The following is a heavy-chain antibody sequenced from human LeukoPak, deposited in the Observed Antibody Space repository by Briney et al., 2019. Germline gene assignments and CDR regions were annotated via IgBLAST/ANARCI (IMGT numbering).Heavy chain of an antibody. Sequence: PSETLSLTCTVSGGSISSSSYYWGWIRQPPGKGLEWIGSIYYSGSTYYNPSLKSRVTISVDTSKNQFSLKLSSVTAADTAVYYCARGFTGYSSSWYINAFDIWGQGTMVTVSS. CDR2: IYYSGST. V-gene: IGHV4-39*07. D-gene: IGHD6-13*01. CDR1: GGSISSSSYY. CDR3: ARGFTGYSSSWYINAFDI. J-gene: IGHJ3*02.